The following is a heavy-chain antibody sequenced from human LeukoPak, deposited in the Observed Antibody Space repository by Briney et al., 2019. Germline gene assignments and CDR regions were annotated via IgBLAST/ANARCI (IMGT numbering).Heavy chain of an antibody. D-gene: IGHD3-22*01. CDR2: ISGSGGST. J-gene: IGHJ4*02. Sequence: GGSLRLSCAASGFTFSSYAMSWVCQAPGKGLEWVSAISGSGGSTYYADSVKGRFTISRDNSKNTLYLQMNSLRAEDTAVYYCAKGEAYYYDSSGYYYGLMDYWGQGTLVTVSS. CDR3: AKGEAYYYDSSGYYYGLMDY. CDR1: GFTFSSYA. V-gene: IGHV3-23*01.